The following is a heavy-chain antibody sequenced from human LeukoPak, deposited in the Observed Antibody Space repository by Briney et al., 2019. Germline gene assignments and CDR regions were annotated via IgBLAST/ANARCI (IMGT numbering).Heavy chain of an antibody. CDR3: AKDCGGDCYAGYWYFDL. Sequence: GGSLRLSCAAAGFTFNTYAMAWVRQAPGKGLEWVSSITGDGSSTYYADSVKGRFTVFRDNSKNTLYLEMNSLRAEDTAVYYCAKDCGGDCYAGYWYFDLWGRGTLVTVSS. V-gene: IGHV3-23*01. CDR1: GFTFNTYA. D-gene: IGHD2-21*02. CDR2: ITGDGSST. J-gene: IGHJ2*01.